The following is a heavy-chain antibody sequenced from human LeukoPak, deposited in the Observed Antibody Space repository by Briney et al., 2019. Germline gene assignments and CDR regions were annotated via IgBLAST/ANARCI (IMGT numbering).Heavy chain of an antibody. CDR3: ARAPPRIAAAGTGFDY. D-gene: IGHD6-13*01. V-gene: IGHV1-2*02. CDR1: GYTFTGYY. CDR2: INPNSGGT. Sequence: GASVKVSCKASGYTFTGYYMHWVRQAPGQGLEWMGWINPNSGGTNYAQKFQGRVTMTRDTSISTAYTELSRLRSDDTAVYYCARAPPRIAAAGTGFDYWGQGTLVTVSS. J-gene: IGHJ4*02.